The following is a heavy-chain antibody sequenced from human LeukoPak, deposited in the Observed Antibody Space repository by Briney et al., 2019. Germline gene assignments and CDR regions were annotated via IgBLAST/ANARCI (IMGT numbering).Heavy chain of an antibody. CDR3: AREIGPIQLHLWGSAFDY. V-gene: IGHV1-46*01. Sequence: ASVKVSCKASGYTFTNYYIHWVRQAPGQGLEWMGIINPGGRSTSYAQKFQGRVTMTRDTSTSTVYMELSSLRSEDAAVYYCAREIGPIQLHLWGSAFDYWGQGTLVTVSS. J-gene: IGHJ4*02. CDR1: GYTFTNYY. CDR2: INPGGRST. D-gene: IGHD5-24*01.